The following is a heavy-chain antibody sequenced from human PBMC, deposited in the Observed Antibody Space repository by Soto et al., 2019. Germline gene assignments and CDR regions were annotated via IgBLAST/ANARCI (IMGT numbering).Heavy chain of an antibody. Sequence: QVQLVQSGAEVKKPGASVKVSCKASGYTFTSYGISWVRQAPGQGLEWRGWISAYNGNTNDAQKLQGRVTMTTDTSTSPAYMELRSLRSDDTAVYYCARRGSGWSQSGDYRAFDIWGQGTMVTVSS. J-gene: IGHJ3*02. CDR3: ARRGSGWSQSGDYRAFDI. V-gene: IGHV1-18*01. CDR2: ISAYNGNT. CDR1: GYTFTSYG. D-gene: IGHD6-19*01.